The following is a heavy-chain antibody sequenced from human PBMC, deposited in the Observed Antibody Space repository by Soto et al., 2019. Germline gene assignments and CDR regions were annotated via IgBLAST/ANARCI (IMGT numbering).Heavy chain of an antibody. J-gene: IGHJ4*02. CDR2: IEYSGRT. V-gene: IGHV4-59*08. D-gene: IGHD2-2*01. Sequence: SETVSLTCAVSGGSIRGYYWSWIRQAPGKGLEWVADIEYSGRTNYNPSLKSRLTISVDTSKNQFSLKLSSVTAADTAVYYCARQHCSSTSCYADYWGQGTLVTVSS. CDR3: ARQHCSSTSCYADY. CDR1: GGSIRGYY.